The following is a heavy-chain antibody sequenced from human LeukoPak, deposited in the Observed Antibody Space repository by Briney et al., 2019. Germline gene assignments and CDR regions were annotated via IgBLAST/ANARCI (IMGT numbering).Heavy chain of an antibody. Sequence: PSETLSLTCTVSGDSISSYYWSWIRQPPGKGLEWIGYIYYSGSTNYNPSLKSRVTMSVDTSENQLSLKLSSVTAADTAVYYCARWWGIQGGGAFYYYGMDVWGHGTTVTVSS. CDR3: ARWWGIQGGGAFYYYGMDV. CDR2: IYYSGST. CDR1: GDSISSYY. J-gene: IGHJ6*02. V-gene: IGHV4-59*08. D-gene: IGHD2-15*01.